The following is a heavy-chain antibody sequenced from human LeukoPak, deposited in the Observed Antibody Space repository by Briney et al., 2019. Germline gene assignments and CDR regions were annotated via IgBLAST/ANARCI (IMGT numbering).Heavy chain of an antibody. V-gene: IGHV3-53*01. D-gene: IGHD3-3*01. J-gene: IGHJ4*02. Sequence: PGGSLRLSCSASGFAVSSKYMTWVRQAPGKGMEWVSAIYSDGSTFYADSVKGRFTISRDNSKNTLYLQMNSLRAEDTAVYYCARPPTIFGVVGPDYWGQGTLVTVSS. CDR2: IYSDGST. CDR3: ARPPTIFGVVGPDY. CDR1: GFAVSSKY.